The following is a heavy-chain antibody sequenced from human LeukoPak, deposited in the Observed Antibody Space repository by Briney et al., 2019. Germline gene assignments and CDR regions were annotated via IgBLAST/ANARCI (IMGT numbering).Heavy chain of an antibody. CDR1: GFTLSTHA. CDR2: ISTTAATI. V-gene: IGHV3-48*03. D-gene: IGHD1-14*01. Sequence: PWGALRLSCAASGFTLSTHAMNWVRQALGKGLEGVAYISTTAATIYYADYVKGRFTISRDTAKNSLYLQMNTLRVEDTAVYYCVKEKLEARNHVFDYWGQGSRVTVSA. CDR3: VKEKLEARNHVFDY. J-gene: IGHJ4*02.